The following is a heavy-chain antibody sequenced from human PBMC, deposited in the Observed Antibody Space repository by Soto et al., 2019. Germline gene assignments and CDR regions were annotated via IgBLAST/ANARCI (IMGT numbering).Heavy chain of an antibody. D-gene: IGHD6-19*01. J-gene: IGHJ4*01. CDR3: ARANVLVVAGRTFDY. Sequence: SETLSLTCTVSGYSISSGSYWGWLRQPPGKGPESTASIYHGGTTFYNPSLKSRITISVDTSHNPFSLTLRSVTAAATAVYACARANVLVVAGRTFDYWGHGTLVTVSS. V-gene: IGHV4-38-2*02. CDR1: GYSISSGSY. CDR2: IYHGGTT.